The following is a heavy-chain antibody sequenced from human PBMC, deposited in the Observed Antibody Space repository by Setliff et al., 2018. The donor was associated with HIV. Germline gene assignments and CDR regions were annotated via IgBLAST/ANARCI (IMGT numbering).Heavy chain of an antibody. CDR3: ARLYCSGGSCKRAEYFQH. Sequence: ASVKVSCKASGYTYTDYGISWVRQAPGQGLEWMGWINPNSGGTNYAQKFQGRVTMTRDTSTSTVYMELSSLRSEDTAVYYCARLYCSGGSCKRAEYFQHWGQGTLVTVSS. D-gene: IGHD2-15*01. CDR2: INPNSGGT. J-gene: IGHJ1*01. CDR1: GYTYTDYG. V-gene: IGHV1-2*02.